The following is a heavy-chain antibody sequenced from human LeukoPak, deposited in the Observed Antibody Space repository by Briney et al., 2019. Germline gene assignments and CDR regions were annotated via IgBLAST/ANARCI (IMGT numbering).Heavy chain of an antibody. D-gene: IGHD2-2*01. J-gene: IGHJ5*02. CDR3: ARRLTQYDCFDP. Sequence: TSQTLSLTCAISGDSVSSNSVPWNWIRQSPSRGLEWLGRTYYRSTWYNDYAVSVRGRITVNPDTSKNQFSLHLNSVTPEDTGVYYCARRLTQYDCFDPWGQGILVTVSS. V-gene: IGHV6-1*01. CDR2: TYYRSTWYN. CDR1: GDSVSSNSVP.